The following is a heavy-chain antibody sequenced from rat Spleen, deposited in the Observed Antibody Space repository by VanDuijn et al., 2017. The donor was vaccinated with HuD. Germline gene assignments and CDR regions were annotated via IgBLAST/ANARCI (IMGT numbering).Heavy chain of an antibody. Sequence: EVQLVESGGGLVQPGGSLKLSCAASGFTFSDYYMAWVRQAPTKGLEWVATFSFDGRTTYYRDSVKGRFIISRDNAKNTLYLQMDSLRSEDTATYYCARLWDSWGQGVMVTVSS. V-gene: IGHV5-7*01. J-gene: IGHJ2*01. CDR1: GFTFSDYY. CDR3: ARLWDS. CDR2: FSFDGRTT.